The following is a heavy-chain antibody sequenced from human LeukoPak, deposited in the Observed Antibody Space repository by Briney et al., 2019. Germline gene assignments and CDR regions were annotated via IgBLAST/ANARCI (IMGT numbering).Heavy chain of an antibody. CDR3: AKGRAGMVRGICDY. CDR1: GFTFSSYG. V-gene: IGHV3-23*01. CDR2: ISGSGGST. D-gene: IGHD3-10*01. Sequence: PGGSLRLSCAASGFTFSSYGMSWVRQAPGKGLEWVSAISGSGGSTYYADSVKGRFTISRDNSKNTLYLQMNSLRAEDTAVYYCAKGRAGMVRGICDYWGQGTLVTVSS. J-gene: IGHJ4*02.